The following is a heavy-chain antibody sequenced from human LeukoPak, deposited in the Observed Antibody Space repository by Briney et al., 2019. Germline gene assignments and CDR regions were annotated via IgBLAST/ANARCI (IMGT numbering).Heavy chain of an antibody. CDR3: ARVLAVAGSSILRS. J-gene: IGHJ5*02. Sequence: PGGSLRLSCAASGFTFSSYWMHWVRQVPGKGLVWLSRISSGGSSTDYADSVKGRFTISRDNTKNTLYLQMNSLRVEDTAVYYCARVLAVAGSSILRSWGQGTLVTVSS. CDR2: ISSGGSST. D-gene: IGHD6-19*01. CDR1: GFTFSSYW. V-gene: IGHV3-74*01.